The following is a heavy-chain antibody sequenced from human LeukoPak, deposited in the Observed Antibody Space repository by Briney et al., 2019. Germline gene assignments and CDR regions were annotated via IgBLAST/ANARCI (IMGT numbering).Heavy chain of an antibody. J-gene: IGHJ4*02. Sequence: SETLSLTCAVSGYSISSDYYWGWIRQPPGKGLEWIGTFYHSGSTYINPSLKSRVTISVDTSKKQFSLNLNSVTAAGTAVYYCTSGPNFYYFDYWGQGTLVTVSS. CDR2: FYHSGST. CDR3: TSGPNFYYFDY. V-gene: IGHV4-38-2*01. CDR1: GYSISSDYY. D-gene: IGHD3-3*01.